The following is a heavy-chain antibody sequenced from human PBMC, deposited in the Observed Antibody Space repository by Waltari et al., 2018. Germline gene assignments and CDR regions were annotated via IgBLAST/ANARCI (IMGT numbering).Heavy chain of an antibody. CDR1: GGSISSYY. Sequence: QVKLQESGTGLVKPSETLSHNCTVSGGSISSYYWRGIRQTPGQRLECNGYIYTSGSTNYNPSLKSRVTISVDTSKTQFSLKLSSVTAADTAVYYCARVATYYDFWSGYYPTYYYYYMDVWGKGTTVTVSS. CDR2: IYTSGST. J-gene: IGHJ6*03. CDR3: ARVATYYDFWSGYYPTYYYYYMDV. V-gene: IGHV4-4*09. D-gene: IGHD3-3*01.